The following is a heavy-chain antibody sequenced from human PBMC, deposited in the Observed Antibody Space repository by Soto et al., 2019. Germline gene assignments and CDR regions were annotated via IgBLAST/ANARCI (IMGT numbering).Heavy chain of an antibody. CDR1: GFTFTSSA. CDR2: IVVGSGNT. V-gene: IGHV1-58*01. D-gene: IGHD2-2*01. CDR3: AADFLCSGTSCQQNYYYYGMDV. J-gene: IGHJ6*02. Sequence: SVKVSCKASGFTFTSSAVQWVRQARGQRLEWIGWIVVGSGNTNYAQKFQERVTITRDMSTSTAYMELSSLRSEDTAVYYCAADFLCSGTSCQQNYYYYGMDVWGQGTTVTVSS.